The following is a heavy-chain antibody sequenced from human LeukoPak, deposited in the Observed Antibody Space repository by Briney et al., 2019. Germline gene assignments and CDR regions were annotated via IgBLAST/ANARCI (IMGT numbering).Heavy chain of an antibody. CDR1: GFTFSSYW. CDR2: IKQDGSEK. Sequence: GGSLRLSCAASGFTFSSYWMSWVRQVPGKGLEWVANIKQDGSEKYYVDSVKGRFTISRDNAKNSLYLQMNSLRAEDTAVYYCAREASYGDAYADYWGQGTLVTVSS. D-gene: IGHD4-17*01. V-gene: IGHV3-7*01. J-gene: IGHJ4*02. CDR3: AREASYGDAYADY.